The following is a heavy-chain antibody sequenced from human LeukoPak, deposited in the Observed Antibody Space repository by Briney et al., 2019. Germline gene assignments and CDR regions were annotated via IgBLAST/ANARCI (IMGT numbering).Heavy chain of an antibody. CDR1: GGSINSSSYY. D-gene: IGHD6-19*01. V-gene: IGHV4-39*01. CDR2: IYYRGST. Sequence: PSETLSPTCTLSGGSINSSSYYWGWVRQPPGKGLEWIGSIYYRGSTYYNPSLKSRVTLSVDTPKNLLSLKLRSVTAADSAVYYCAGRPIAFSGGWHSGADYWGQGIPVIVSS. J-gene: IGHJ4*02. CDR3: AGRPIAFSGGWHSGADY.